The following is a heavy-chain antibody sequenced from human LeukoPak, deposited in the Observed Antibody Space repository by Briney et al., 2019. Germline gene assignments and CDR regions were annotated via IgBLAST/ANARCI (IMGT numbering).Heavy chain of an antibody. Sequence: GASVKVSCKASGYTFTSYGISWVRQAPGQGLEWMGWISAYNGNTNYAQKLQGRVTMTTDTSTSTAYMELRSLRSDDTGVYYCAYSSSWYAGYYGMDVWGKGTTVTVSS. D-gene: IGHD6-13*01. J-gene: IGHJ6*04. CDR2: ISAYNGNT. V-gene: IGHV1-18*04. CDR3: AYSSSWYAGYYGMDV. CDR1: GYTFTSYG.